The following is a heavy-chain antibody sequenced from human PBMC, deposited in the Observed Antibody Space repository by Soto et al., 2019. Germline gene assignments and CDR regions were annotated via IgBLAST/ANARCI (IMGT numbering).Heavy chain of an antibody. CDR2: TYYRSKWYN. CDR1: GDSVSSNSAA. CDR3: ARDPGYYGSGSYYQVHFDY. J-gene: IGHJ4*02. V-gene: IGHV6-1*01. Sequence: PSQTLSLTCAISGDSVSSNSAAWNWIRQSPSRGLEWLGRTYYRSKWYNDYAVSVKSRITINPDTSKNQFSLQLNSVTPEDTAVYYCARDPGYYGSGSYYQVHFDYWGQGTLVTVSS. D-gene: IGHD3-10*01.